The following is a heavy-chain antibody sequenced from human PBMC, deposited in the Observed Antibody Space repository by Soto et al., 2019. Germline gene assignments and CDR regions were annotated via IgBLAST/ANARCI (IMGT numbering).Heavy chain of an antibody. CDR2: IYYSGST. V-gene: IGHV4-61*01. J-gene: IGHJ4*02. CDR1: VGSVSSGSYY. CDR3: ARDLRDAGLRAIDY. D-gene: IGHD4-17*01. Sequence: PSETLSLTCTVSVGSVSSGSYYWSWIRQPPGKGLEWIGYIYYSGSTNYNPSLKSRVTISVDTSKNQFSLKLSSVTAADTAVYYCARDLRDAGLRAIDYWGQGTLVTVS.